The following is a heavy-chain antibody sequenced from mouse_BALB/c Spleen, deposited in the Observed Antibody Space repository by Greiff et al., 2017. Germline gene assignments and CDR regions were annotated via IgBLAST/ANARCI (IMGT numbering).Heavy chain of an antibody. D-gene: IGHD2-4*01. CDR3: ARYDYDGFDY. J-gene: IGHJ2*01. Sequence: VQLQQSGPELVKPGASVKISCKASGYAFSSSWMNWVKQRPGQGLEWIGRIYPGDGDTNYNGKFKGKATLTADKSSSTAYMQLSSLTSVDSAVYFCARYDYDGFDYWGQGTTLTVSS. V-gene: IGHV1-82*01. CDR2: IYPGDGDT. CDR1: GYAFSSSW.